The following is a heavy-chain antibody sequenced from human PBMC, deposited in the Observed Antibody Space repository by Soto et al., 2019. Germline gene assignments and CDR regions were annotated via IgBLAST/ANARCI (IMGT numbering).Heavy chain of an antibody. V-gene: IGHV3-21*01. CDR2: IISSSSYI. CDR1: GFTFSSYS. CDR3: ARDRRNTYYYDSSGTDAFDI. Sequence: GGSLRLSCAASGFTFSSYSMNWVRQAPGKGLEWVSSIISSSSYIYYADSVKGRFTISRDNAKNSLYLQMNSLRAEDTAVYYCARDRRNTYYYDSSGTDAFDIWGQGTMVTVSS. D-gene: IGHD3-22*01. J-gene: IGHJ3*02.